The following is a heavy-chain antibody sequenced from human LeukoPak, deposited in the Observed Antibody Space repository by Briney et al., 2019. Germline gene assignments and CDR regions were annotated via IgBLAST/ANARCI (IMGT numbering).Heavy chain of an antibody. V-gene: IGHV3-23*01. CDR3: AKDLGGEPFYYCGMDV. Sequence: GGSLRLSCAASGFTFSSYAMTWVRQARGKGLEWVSAISGGGGGTFYADSVRGRFTFSRDNSKNTLYLQMNSLSGEDTAVYYCAKDLGGEPFYYCGMDVWGQGTTGTVSS. CDR1: GFTFSSYA. CDR2: ISGGGGGT. J-gene: IGHJ6*01.